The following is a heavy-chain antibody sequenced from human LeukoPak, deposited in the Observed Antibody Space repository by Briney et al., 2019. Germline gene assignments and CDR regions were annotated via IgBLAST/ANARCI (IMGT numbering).Heavy chain of an antibody. CDR2: INHSGST. CDR1: GGSFSGYY. J-gene: IGHJ3*02. V-gene: IGHV4-34*01. CDR3: AGWGYYRAFDI. Sequence: PSETLCLTCAVYGGSFSGYYWSWIRQPPGKGLEWIGDINHSGSTNYNPALKSGVSTSEDTPKHQLSRKLSSDTAADPAVYYCAGWGYYRAFDIWGQGTMVTVSS. D-gene: IGHD1-26*01.